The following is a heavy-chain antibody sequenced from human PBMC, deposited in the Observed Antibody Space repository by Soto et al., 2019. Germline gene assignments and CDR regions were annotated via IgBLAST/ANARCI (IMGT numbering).Heavy chain of an antibody. Sequence: GGSLRLSCEASGFTFSSYWMSWVRQAPGKGLEWVANIKQDGSEKYYVDTVKGRFTISRDNAQNSLFLQMNSLRPEDTAVYYCARARNYAPYWGQGT. D-gene: IGHD1-7*01. J-gene: IGHJ4*02. CDR2: IKQDGSEK. CDR3: ARARNYAPY. CDR1: GFTFSSYW. V-gene: IGHV3-7*04.